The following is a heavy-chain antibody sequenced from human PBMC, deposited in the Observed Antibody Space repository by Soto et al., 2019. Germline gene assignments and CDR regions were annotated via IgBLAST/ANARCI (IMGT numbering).Heavy chain of an antibody. CDR2: GRNKATSYTS. CDR1: GFTFSDHH. CDR3: VRVDYCNAGGGPPLDW. V-gene: IGHV3-72*01. J-gene: IGHJ4*02. D-gene: IGHD2-8*02. Sequence: EVQLVESGGGLVQSGGSLRLSCAASGFTFSDHHIDWVRQAPGKGLEWIGRGRNKATSYTSEYAASVKGRFTISRDDSKNLMHLQMNSLKTEDTAVYHCVRVDYCNAGGGPPLDWWGQGTLVIVSS.